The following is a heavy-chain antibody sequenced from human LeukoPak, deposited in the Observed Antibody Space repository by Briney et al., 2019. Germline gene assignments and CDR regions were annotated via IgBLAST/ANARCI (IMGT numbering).Heavy chain of an antibody. D-gene: IGHD1-7*01. Sequence: GGSLRLSCAASGFTFSSYAMHWVRQAPGKGLEWVAVISYDGSNKYYADSVKGRFTISRDNSKNTLYLQMNSLRAEDTAVYYCARGGWGLELRGYFDYWGQGTLVTVST. V-gene: IGHV3-30*01. CDR3: ARGGWGLELRGYFDY. CDR1: GFTFSSYA. CDR2: ISYDGSNK. J-gene: IGHJ4*02.